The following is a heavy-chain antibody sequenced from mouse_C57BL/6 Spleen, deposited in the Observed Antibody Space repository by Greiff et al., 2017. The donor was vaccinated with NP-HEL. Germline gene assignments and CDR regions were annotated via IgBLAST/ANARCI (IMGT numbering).Heavy chain of an antibody. CDR1: GFTFSSYG. V-gene: IGHV5-6*02. CDR3: AREDAYWYFDV. J-gene: IGHJ1*03. CDR2: ISSGGSYT. Sequence: DVKLVESGGDLVKPGGSLKLSCAASGFTFSSYGMSWVRQTPDKRLEWVATISSGGSYTYYPDSVKGRFTISRDNAKNTLYLQMSSLKSEDTAMYYCAREDAYWYFDVWGTGTTVTVSS.